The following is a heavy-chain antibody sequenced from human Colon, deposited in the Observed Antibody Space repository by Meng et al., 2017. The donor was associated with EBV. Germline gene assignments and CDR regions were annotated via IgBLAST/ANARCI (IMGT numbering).Heavy chain of an antibody. CDR1: GGSISIGDYY. J-gene: IGHJ2*01. Sequence: VQLQESGPGLVKPSQTLSLTCTVSGGSISIGDYYWSWIRQPPGKGLELIGHIYYSGSTSYNPSLKSRVTISVDTSNNQFSLKLSSVTAADTAVYYCARVGWRQWSFDLWGRGTLVTVSS. V-gene: IGHV4-30-4*01. CDR3: ARVGWRQWSFDL. CDR2: IYYSGST. D-gene: IGHD5-18*01.